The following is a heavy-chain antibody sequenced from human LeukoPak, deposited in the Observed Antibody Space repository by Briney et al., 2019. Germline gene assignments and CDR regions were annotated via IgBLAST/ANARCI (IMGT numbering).Heavy chain of an antibody. CDR1: GFTFSSYG. CDR2: IWYDGSNK. J-gene: IGHJ3*02. D-gene: IGHD6-13*01. V-gene: IGHV3-33*01. CDR3: ARDPTYSSSWYAQSHDAFDI. Sequence: GGSLRLSCAASGFTFSSYGMYWVRQAPGKGLEWVAVIWYDGSNKYYADSVKGRFTIPRGNSKNTLYLQMNSLRAEDTAVYYCARDPTYSSSWYAQSHDAFDIWGQGTMVTVSS.